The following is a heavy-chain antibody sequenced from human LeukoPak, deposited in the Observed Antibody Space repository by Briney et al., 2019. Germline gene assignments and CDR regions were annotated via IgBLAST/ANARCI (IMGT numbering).Heavy chain of an antibody. CDR3: AKDTFGSLGYGLDY. D-gene: IGHD3-16*01. Sequence: PGGSLRLSCAASGFTFSNYYMTWIRQAPGQGLEWVSSISSSDGTKFYADSVKGRFTVSRDNAKNSLYLQMNSLRAEDTAVYYCAKDTFGSLGYGLDYWGQGTLVTVSS. CDR1: GFTFSNYY. J-gene: IGHJ4*02. CDR2: ISSSDGTK. V-gene: IGHV3-11*01.